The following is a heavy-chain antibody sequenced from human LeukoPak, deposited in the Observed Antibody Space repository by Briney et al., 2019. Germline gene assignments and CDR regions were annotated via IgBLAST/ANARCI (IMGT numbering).Heavy chain of an antibody. CDR2: INDSGTT. J-gene: IGHJ5*02. Sequence: SETLSLTCAVFGGSFSGYYWTWVRQAPGKGLEWIGEINDSGTTNYNASLNNRVTISVDTSKNQFSLKLTSLTAADTAVFYCARALMTLVRGVPRTTWFHPWGQGTLVSVSS. D-gene: IGHD3-10*01. CDR1: GGSFSGYY. CDR3: ARALMTLVRGVPRTTWFHP. V-gene: IGHV4-34*01.